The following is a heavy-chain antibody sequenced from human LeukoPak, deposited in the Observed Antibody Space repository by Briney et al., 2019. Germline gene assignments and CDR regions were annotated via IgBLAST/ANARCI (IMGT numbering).Heavy chain of an antibody. CDR2: IKQDGSEK. Sequence: PGGSLRLSCAASGFTFSSYWMSWVRQAPGKGLEWVANIKQDGSEKYYVDSVKGRFTISRDNAKNSLYLQMNSLRAEDTAVYYCAKDLGYCGVGSCTTIDYWGQGTLVTVPS. D-gene: IGHD2-15*01. J-gene: IGHJ4*02. CDR1: GFTFSSYW. CDR3: AKDLGYCGVGSCTTIDY. V-gene: IGHV3-7*01.